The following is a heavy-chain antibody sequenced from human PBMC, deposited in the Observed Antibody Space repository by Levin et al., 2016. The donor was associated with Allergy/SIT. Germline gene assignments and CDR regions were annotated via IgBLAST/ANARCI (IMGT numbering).Heavy chain of an antibody. Sequence: GESLKISCAASGFTFSGSAMHWVRQASGKGLEWVGRIRSKANSYATTYAASVKGRFTISRDDSKNAAYLQMNSLKSDDTAVYYCISLNWNDEIDQWGQGTLVTVSS. J-gene: IGHJ4*02. V-gene: IGHV3-73*01. CDR3: ISLNWNDEIDQ. CDR1: GFTFSGSA. CDR2: IRSKANSYAT. D-gene: IGHD1-20*01.